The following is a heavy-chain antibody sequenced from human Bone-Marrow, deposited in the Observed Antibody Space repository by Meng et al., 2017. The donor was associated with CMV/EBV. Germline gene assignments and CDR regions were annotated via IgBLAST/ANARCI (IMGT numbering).Heavy chain of an antibody. CDR1: GFTLSTYA. V-gene: IGHV3-30-3*01. CDR3: ARSMSTFDY. CDR2: ISYDGSNK. Sequence: GESLKISCAASGFTLSTYAMYWVRQAPGKGLEWVAVISYDGSNKYYADSVKGRFTISRDNAKNSLYLQMNSLRAEDTAVYYCARSMSTFDYWGQGTLVTVSS. J-gene: IGHJ4*02.